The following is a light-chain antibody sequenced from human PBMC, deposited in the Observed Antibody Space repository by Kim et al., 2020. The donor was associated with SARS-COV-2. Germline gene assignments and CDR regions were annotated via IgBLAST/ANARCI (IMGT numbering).Light chain of an antibody. CDR3: QQYYSSPFA. CDR2: WAS. Sequence: IAVIQSPDSLAVSLGERATINCRSSQSVLDTSNNQIYLAWYQQKPGQPPKLLISWASIRESGVPDRISGSGSGTDFTLTISSLHAEDVALYYCQQYYSSPFAFGQGTKLEIK. J-gene: IGKJ2*01. CDR1: QSVLDTSNNQIY. V-gene: IGKV4-1*01.